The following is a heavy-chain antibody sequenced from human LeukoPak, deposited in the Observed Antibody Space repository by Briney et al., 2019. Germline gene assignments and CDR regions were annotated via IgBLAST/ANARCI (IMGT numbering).Heavy chain of an antibody. CDR3: ARVRIDSGSPEKKYCFDK. V-gene: IGHV3-48*01. D-gene: IGHD3-10*01. J-gene: IGHJ4*02. CDR1: GFTFSDYT. Sequence: GGSLTLSCAASGFTFSDYTMTWVRQAPGKGLEWVSDISSRSSSIYYADSVNGRFTISRDYAKNSLYLQMDSLRVEDTAVYYCARVRIDSGSPEKKYCFDKGGQGVLVTVSS. CDR2: ISSRSSSI.